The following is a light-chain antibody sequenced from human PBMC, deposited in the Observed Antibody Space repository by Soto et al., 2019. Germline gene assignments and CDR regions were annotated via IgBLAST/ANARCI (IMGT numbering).Light chain of an antibody. Sequence: QSVLTQHPSASATPGQRVIISCSGSSSNIGKNAVKWYQQLPGTAPKLLIYRNNQRPSGVPDRFSGSKSGTSASLAISGLRSDDEADYFCATWDDSLNGFYVFGTGTKVTVL. CDR1: SSNIGKNA. CDR3: ATWDDSLNGFYV. V-gene: IGLV1-44*01. CDR2: RNN. J-gene: IGLJ1*01.